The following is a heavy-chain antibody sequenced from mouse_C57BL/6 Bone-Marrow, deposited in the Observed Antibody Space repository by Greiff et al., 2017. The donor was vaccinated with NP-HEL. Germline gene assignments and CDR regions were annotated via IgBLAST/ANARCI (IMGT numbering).Heavy chain of an antibody. CDR3: ARHQDYYGSSYWYFDV. CDR2: ISNGGGST. J-gene: IGHJ1*03. CDR1: GFTFSDYY. D-gene: IGHD1-1*01. Sequence: DVQLVESGGGLVQPGGSLKLSCAASGFTFSDYYMYWVRQTPEKRLEWVAYISNGGGSTYYPDTVKGRFTISRDNAKNTLYLQMSRLKSEDTAMYYCARHQDYYGSSYWYFDVWGTGTTVTVSS. V-gene: IGHV5-12*01.